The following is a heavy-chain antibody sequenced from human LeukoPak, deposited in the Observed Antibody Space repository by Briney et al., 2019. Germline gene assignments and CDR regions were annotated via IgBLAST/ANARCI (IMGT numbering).Heavy chain of an antibody. CDR2: INPNSGGT. V-gene: IGHV1-2*02. CDR3: ARDPLNYYDSSGGGDYYGMDV. CDR1: GYTFIDYY. Sequence: ASMKVSCKASGYTFIDYYMHWVRQAPGQGLEWMGWINPNSGGTNFAQKFQGRVTMTRDTSISTAYMELSRLRSDDTAVYYCARDPLNYYDSSGGGDYYGMDVWGQGTTVTVSS. J-gene: IGHJ6*02. D-gene: IGHD3-22*01.